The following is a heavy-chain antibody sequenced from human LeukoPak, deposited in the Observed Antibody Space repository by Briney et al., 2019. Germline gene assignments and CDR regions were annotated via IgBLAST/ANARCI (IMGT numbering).Heavy chain of an antibody. V-gene: IGHV3-74*01. Sequence: GGSLRLSCAASGFTFSSYWMLWVRQAPGKGLVWVSRIKSDGSTNYADSVKGRFTISRDNAKNTVSLQMNSLRAEDTGVYYCARAPSEIGGYYPEYFRHWGQGTLVTVSS. CDR1: GFTFSSYW. D-gene: IGHD3-22*01. CDR3: ARAPSEIGGYYPEYFRH. CDR2: IKSDGST. J-gene: IGHJ1*01.